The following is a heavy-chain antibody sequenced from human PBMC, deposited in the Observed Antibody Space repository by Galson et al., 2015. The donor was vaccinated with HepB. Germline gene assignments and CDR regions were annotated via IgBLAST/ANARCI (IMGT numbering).Heavy chain of an antibody. J-gene: IGHJ6*02. D-gene: IGHD3-10*01. CDR2: INAGNGNT. Sequence: SVKVSCKASGYTFTSYAMHWVRQAPGQRLEWMGWINAGNGNTKYSQKFQGRVTITRDTSASTAYMELSSLRSEDTAVYYCARYGRITMVRGVGPFYYYGMDVWGQGTTVTVSS. CDR3: ARYGRITMVRGVGPFYYYGMDV. CDR1: GYTFTSYA. V-gene: IGHV1-3*01.